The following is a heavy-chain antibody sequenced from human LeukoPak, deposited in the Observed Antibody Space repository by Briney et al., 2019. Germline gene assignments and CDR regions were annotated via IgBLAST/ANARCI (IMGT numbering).Heavy chain of an antibody. CDR3: AREGTGYDILTGYTGVRLPFDY. CDR1: GLTFSSYS. V-gene: IGHV3-21*01. Sequence: GGSLRLSCAASGLTFSSYSMNWVRQSPGKGLEWVSSISSSSSYIYYADSVKGRYNISSDNAKNSLYLQMNGLRAEDTDVYYCAREGTGYDILTGYTGVRLPFDYWGQGTLVTDSP. J-gene: IGHJ4*02. CDR2: ISSSSSYI. D-gene: IGHD3-9*01.